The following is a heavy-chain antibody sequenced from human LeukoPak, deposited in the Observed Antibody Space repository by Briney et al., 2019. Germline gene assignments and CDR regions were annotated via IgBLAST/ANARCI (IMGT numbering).Heavy chain of an antibody. CDR3: ARDGYYDFWSGWRSENPRFDY. J-gene: IGHJ4*02. D-gene: IGHD3-3*01. CDR2: ISAYNGNT. Sequence: ASVKVSCKASGYTFTSYGISWVRQAPGQGLEWMGWISAYNGNTNYAQKLQGRVTMTTDTSTSTAYMELRSLRSDDTAVYYCARDGYYDFWSGWRSENPRFDYWGQGTLVTVSS. V-gene: IGHV1-18*01. CDR1: GYTFTSYG.